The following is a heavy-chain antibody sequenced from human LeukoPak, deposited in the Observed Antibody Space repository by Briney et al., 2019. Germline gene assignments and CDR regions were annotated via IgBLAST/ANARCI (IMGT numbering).Heavy chain of an antibody. D-gene: IGHD1-26*01. V-gene: IGHV3-15*01. CDR2: IKSVTDGGTT. Sequence: GGSLRLSCAASGFTFINAWMSWVRQAPGKGLEWVGRIKSVTDGGTTDYAAPVKGRFTISRDDSKNTLSLQMNSLKTEDTAVYYRTTDLRWEQRGVDYWGQGTLVAVSS. CDR3: TTDLRWEQRGVDY. CDR1: GFTFINAW. J-gene: IGHJ4*02.